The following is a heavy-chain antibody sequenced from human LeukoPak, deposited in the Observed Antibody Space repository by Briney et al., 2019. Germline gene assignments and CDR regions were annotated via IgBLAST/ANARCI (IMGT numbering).Heavy chain of an antibody. J-gene: IGHJ5*01. CDR3: ASSSGDYYGSGSPDS. V-gene: IGHV5-51*01. D-gene: IGHD3-10*01. Sequence: EGXGXIYPGDSDTRYSPSFQGQVTISADKSISTAYLQWSSLKASDTAMYYCASSSGDYYGSGSPDSWGQGTLVTVSS. CDR2: IYPGDSDT.